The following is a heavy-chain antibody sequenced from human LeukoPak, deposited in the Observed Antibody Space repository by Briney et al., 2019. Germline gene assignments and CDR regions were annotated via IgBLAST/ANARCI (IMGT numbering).Heavy chain of an antibody. Sequence: GSLRLSCAASGFTFSSYEMNWVRQAPGKGLEWVSYISSSGSTIYYADSVKGRFTISRDNAKNSLYLQMNSLRAEDTAVYYCARVPVIVVDSGTYFDYWGQGTLVTVSS. CDR3: ARVPVIVVDSGTYFDY. D-gene: IGHD3-22*01. CDR2: ISSSGSTI. V-gene: IGHV3-48*03. J-gene: IGHJ4*02. CDR1: GFTFSSYE.